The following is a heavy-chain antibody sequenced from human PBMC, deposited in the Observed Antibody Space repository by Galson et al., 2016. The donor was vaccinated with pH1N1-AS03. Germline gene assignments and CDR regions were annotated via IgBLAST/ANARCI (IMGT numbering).Heavy chain of an antibody. J-gene: IGHJ6*03. CDR2: IHYRGTT. CDR1: GASISTGGLH. D-gene: IGHD6-13*01. Sequence: SETLSLTCTVSGASISTGGLHWGWIRQTAGKGLEWIGSIHYRGTTYCNTSLKSRITISVYTSKNQFSLRLSSVTAADTAVYYCARHPYNSSPLYYYFYYMDVWGKGTTVTVSS. V-gene: IGHV4-39*01. CDR3: ARHPYNSSPLYYYFYYMDV.